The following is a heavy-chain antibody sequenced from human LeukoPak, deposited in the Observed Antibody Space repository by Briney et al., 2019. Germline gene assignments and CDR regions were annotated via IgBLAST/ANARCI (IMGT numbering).Heavy chain of an antibody. Sequence: SETLSLTCAVYGGSFSGYYWSWIRQPPGKGLEWIGEINHSGSTNYNPSLKSRVTISVDTSKNQFSLKLSSVTAADTAVYYCARADILTGYYPGDWFGPWGQGTLVTVSS. J-gene: IGHJ5*02. D-gene: IGHD3-9*01. V-gene: IGHV4-34*01. CDR1: GGSFSGYY. CDR2: INHSGST. CDR3: ARADILTGYYPGDWFGP.